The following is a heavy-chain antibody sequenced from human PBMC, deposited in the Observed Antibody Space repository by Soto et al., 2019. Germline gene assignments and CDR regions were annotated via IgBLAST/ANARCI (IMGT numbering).Heavy chain of an antibody. CDR3: ARHSSGSRHPGFDY. Sequence: QLQLQESGPGLVKPWETLSLTCTVSVGSISTGTYYWGWVRKPLGKGLEWIGSFDNSGNTNYNPSLKSRVAVSVETTKSQFSLKVTSVTAADTAEYYCARHSSGSRHPGFDYWGQGTLVTVSS. D-gene: IGHD1-26*01. J-gene: IGHJ4*02. V-gene: IGHV4-39*01. CDR2: FDNSGNT. CDR1: VGSISTGTYY.